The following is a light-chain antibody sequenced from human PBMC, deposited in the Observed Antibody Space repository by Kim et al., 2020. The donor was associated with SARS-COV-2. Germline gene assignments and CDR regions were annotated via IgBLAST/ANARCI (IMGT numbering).Light chain of an antibody. V-gene: IGLV3-19*01. CDR3: NSRDSNDNVV. CDR2: GKN. J-gene: IGLJ2*01. CDR1: SLRSYY. Sequence: VDLGKTARITCKGDSLRSYYATWYQQKPGQAPILVIYGKNNRPSGIPDRFSGSSSGNTASLTITGTQAGDEADYYCNSRDSNDNVVFGGGTQLTVL.